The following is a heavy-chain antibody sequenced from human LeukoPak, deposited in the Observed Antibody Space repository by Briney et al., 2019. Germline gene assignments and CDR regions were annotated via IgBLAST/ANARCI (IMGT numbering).Heavy chain of an antibody. CDR2: INHSGST. D-gene: IGHD6-13*01. V-gene: IGHV4-39*07. CDR1: GGSISSSSYY. J-gene: IGHJ4*02. Sequence: PSETLSLTCTVSGGSISSSSYYWGWIRQPPGKGLEWIGEINHSGSTNYNPSLKSRVTISVDTSKNQFSLKLSSVTAADTAVYYCARLVGRTSWPYSSSSKLDYWGQGTLVTVSS. CDR3: ARLVGRTSWPYSSSSKLDY.